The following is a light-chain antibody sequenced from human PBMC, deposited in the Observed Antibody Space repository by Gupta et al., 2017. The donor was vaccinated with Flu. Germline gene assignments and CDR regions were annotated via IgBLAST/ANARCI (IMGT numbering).Light chain of an antibody. CDR2: DAS. CDR1: QSVSRSY. V-gene: IGKV3-20*01. J-gene: IGKJ2*02. Sequence: ERVTLSCRASQSVSRSYLAWYQQKPGQAPRLLLYDASSRATGIPDRFSGSGSGTDFTLTISRLEPDDFAVYYCQQYGSFPSTFGQGTKLEIK. CDR3: QQYGSFPST.